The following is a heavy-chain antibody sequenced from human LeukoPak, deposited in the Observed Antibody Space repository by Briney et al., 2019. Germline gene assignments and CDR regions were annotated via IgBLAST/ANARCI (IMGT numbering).Heavy chain of an antibody. D-gene: IGHD3-16*01. CDR3: ARLHYDFVWGIFDY. J-gene: IGHJ4*02. V-gene: IGHV3-48*04. Sequence: PTGGSLRLSCTVSGFTVSSNSMSWVRQAPGKGLEWVSYISSSGGTIYYADSVKGRFTISRDNAKNSLYLQMNSLRAEDTAVYYCARLHYDFVWGIFDYWGQGTLVTVSS. CDR1: GFTVSSNS. CDR2: ISSSGGTI.